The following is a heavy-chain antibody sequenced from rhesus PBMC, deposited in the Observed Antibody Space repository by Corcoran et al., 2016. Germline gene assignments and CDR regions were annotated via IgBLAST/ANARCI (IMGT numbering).Heavy chain of an antibody. Sequence: QLQLQESGPGLVKPSETLSLTCAVSGGSISSSYWSWIRQAPGKGLEWIGYIYGSGSSTHYNPSLKSRVTLSVDTSKNQLSLKLSSVTAADTAVYYCARGGYSYSSDYWGQGVLVTVSS. CDR2: IYGSGSST. J-gene: IGHJ4*01. V-gene: IGHV4-169*01. D-gene: IGHD5-12*01. CDR3: ARGGYSYSSDY. CDR1: GGSISSSY.